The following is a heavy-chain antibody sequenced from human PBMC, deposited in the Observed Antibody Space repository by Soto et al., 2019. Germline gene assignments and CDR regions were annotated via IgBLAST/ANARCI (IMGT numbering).Heavy chain of an antibody. Sequence: GGSLRLSCAASGFTFSSYGMHWVRQAPGKGLEWVAVIWYDGSNKYYADSVKGRFTISRDNSKNTLYLQMNSLRAEDTAVYYCARDAQDSYYDSSGYYYGLDYWGQGTLVTVSS. CDR3: ARDAQDSYYDSSGYYYGLDY. J-gene: IGHJ4*02. CDR1: GFTFSSYG. CDR2: IWYDGSNK. V-gene: IGHV3-33*01. D-gene: IGHD3-22*01.